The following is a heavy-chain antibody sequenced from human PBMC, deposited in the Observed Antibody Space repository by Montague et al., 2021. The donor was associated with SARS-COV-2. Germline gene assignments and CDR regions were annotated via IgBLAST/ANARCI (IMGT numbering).Heavy chain of an antibody. D-gene: IGHD3-9*01. CDR2: ISSSGSTI. V-gene: IGHV3-48*03. CDR3: ARSYDILTGYQSQALDY. CDR1: GFTFSSYE. Sequence: SLRLSCAASGFTFSSYEMNWVRQAPGKGLEWVSYISSSGSTIYYADSVKGRFTISRDNAKNSLYLQMNSLRAEATAFYYCARSYDILTGYQSQALDYWGQGTLVTVSS. J-gene: IGHJ4*02.